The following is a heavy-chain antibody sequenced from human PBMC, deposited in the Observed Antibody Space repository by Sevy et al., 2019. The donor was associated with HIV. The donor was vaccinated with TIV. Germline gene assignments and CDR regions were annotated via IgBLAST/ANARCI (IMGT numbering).Heavy chain of an antibody. Sequence: GGSLRLSCAASGFTFSSYAMSWVRQAPGKGLEWVSAISGSGGSTYYADSVKGRFTISRDNSKNTLYLQINSLRAEDTAVYYCERKDDYYDSSGSMRVYNAFDIWGQGTMVTV. J-gene: IGHJ3*02. V-gene: IGHV3-23*01. D-gene: IGHD3-22*01. CDR1: GFTFSSYA. CDR2: ISGSGGST. CDR3: ERKDDYYDSSGSMRVYNAFDI.